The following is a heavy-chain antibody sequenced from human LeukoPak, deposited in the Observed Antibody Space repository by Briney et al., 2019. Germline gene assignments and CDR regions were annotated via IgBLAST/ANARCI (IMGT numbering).Heavy chain of an antibody. CDR3: ARESRELLQSGGYYYYMDV. CDR2: IYYSGST. CDR1: GGSISSSSYY. J-gene: IGHJ6*03. D-gene: IGHD1-26*01. Sequence: PSGTLSLTCTVSGGSISSSSYYWGWIRQPPGKGLEWIGSIYYSGSTYYNPSLKSRVTISVDTSKNQFSLKLSSVTAADTAVYYCARESRELLQSGGYYYYMDVWGKGTTVTVSS. V-gene: IGHV4-39*07.